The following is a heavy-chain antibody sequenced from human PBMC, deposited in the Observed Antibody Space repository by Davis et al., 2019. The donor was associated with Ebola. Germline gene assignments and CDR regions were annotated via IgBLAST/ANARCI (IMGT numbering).Heavy chain of an antibody. D-gene: IGHD6-25*01. V-gene: IGHV4-34*01. Sequence: MPSETLSLTCAVYGVSFSGYYWNWIRQPPGKRLEWIGEINHSGRTNYNPPLKSRVTMSVDTSKNQFSLRVRSVTAADTAVYYCARGGGYGGYGMDVWGQGTTVTVSS. CDR2: INHSGRT. J-gene: IGHJ6*02. CDR3: ARGGGYGGYGMDV. CDR1: GVSFSGYY.